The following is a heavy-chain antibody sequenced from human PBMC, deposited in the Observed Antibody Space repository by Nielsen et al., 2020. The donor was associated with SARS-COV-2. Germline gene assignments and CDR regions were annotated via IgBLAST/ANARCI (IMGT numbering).Heavy chain of an antibody. CDR2: IKQDGSEK. CDR1: GFTFSSYW. CDR3: ASASMIVVDSGAFDI. Sequence: GESLKISCAASGFTFSSYWMSWVRQAPGKGLEWVANIKQDGSEKYYVDSVKGRFTISRDNAKNSLYLQMNSLRAEDTAVYYCASASMIVVDSGAFDIWGQGTMVTVSS. D-gene: IGHD3-22*01. J-gene: IGHJ3*02. V-gene: IGHV3-7*01.